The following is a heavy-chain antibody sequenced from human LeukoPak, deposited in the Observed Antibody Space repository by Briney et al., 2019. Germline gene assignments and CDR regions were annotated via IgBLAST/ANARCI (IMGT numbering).Heavy chain of an antibody. J-gene: IGHJ4*02. V-gene: IGHV3-7*03. Sequence: PGGSLRLSCVASGFTISFYWMSWVRQAPGKGLEWVASIKHGGSEEHYVDSVKGRFSISRDNAKNSLYLQVNSLRVEDTAVYHCARVQSNGRILIAGFEYWGQGTLVTVSS. CDR2: IKHGGSEE. D-gene: IGHD2-21*01. CDR1: GFTISFYW. CDR3: ARVQSNGRILIAGFEY.